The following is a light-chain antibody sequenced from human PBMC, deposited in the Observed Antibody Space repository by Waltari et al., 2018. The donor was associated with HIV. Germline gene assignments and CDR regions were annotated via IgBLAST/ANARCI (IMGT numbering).Light chain of an antibody. J-gene: IGKJ4*01. CDR3: QQCNNWPLT. Sequence: EIVMTQSPATLSVSPGERATLSCRASQSVNSNLAWYQQKPGQAPRLLIYDASTRATGIPDRFSGSGSGTEFTLTISSLQSEDFVVYYCQQCNNWPLTFGGGTKVEIK. V-gene: IGKV3-15*01. CDR2: DAS. CDR1: QSVNSN.